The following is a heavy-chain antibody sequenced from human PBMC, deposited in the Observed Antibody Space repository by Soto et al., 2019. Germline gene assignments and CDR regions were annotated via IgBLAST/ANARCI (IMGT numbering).Heavy chain of an antibody. J-gene: IGHJ6*02. CDR1: GFTFSSYA. V-gene: IGHV3-23*01. CDR2: ISGSGGST. Sequence: GGSLRLSCAASGFTFSSYAMSWVRQAPGKGLEWVSAISGSGGSTYYADSVKGRFTISRDNSKNTLYLQMNSLRAEDTAVYYCAKDKFSSGFGYYYYGMDVWGQGTTVTVSS. D-gene: IGHD3-10*01. CDR3: AKDKFSSGFGYYYYGMDV.